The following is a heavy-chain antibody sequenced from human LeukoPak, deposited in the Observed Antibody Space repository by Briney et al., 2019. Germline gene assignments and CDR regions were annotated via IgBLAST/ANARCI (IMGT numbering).Heavy chain of an antibody. V-gene: IGHV4-30-2*01. CDR1: GDSINSGDYS. CDR2: IYQSGTT. Sequence: SETLSLTCAVSGDSINSGDYSWSWIRQPPGKGLEWIGYIYQSGTTYYNPSLKSRVTISVDRSKNQFSLKLNSVTAADTAVYYCARERAPKGIDYWGQGTLVTVSS. J-gene: IGHJ4*02. CDR3: ARERAPKGIDY. D-gene: IGHD3-10*01.